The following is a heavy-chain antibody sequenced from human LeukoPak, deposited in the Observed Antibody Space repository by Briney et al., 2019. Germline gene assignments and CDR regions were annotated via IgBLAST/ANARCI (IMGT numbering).Heavy chain of an antibody. CDR1: GSSFSEYF. CDR2: IKRGGVT. CDR3: ARGPHYYGGYIRWFPDAFHI. Sequence: SETLSLTCGVHGSSFSEYFWHWVRQSPREGLEWIGDIKRGGVTNYNPSLMGRVTISVDTSKNQFSLMLTSVTAADTAVYYCARGPHYYGGYIRWFPDAFHIWGRGTMVSVSS. J-gene: IGHJ3*02. D-gene: IGHD4-17*01. V-gene: IGHV4-34*01.